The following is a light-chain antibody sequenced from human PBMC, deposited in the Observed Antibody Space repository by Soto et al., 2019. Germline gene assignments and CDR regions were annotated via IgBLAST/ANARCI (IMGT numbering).Light chain of an antibody. CDR1: QSISSW. CDR3: LQDNNYPLT. V-gene: IGKV1-5*03. CDR2: KAS. Sequence: DIQMTQSPSTLSASVGDRVTITCRASQSISSWLAWYQQKPGKAPKLLIYKASSLESGVPSRFSGSGSGTEFTLTISGLQPEDVATYYCLQDNNYPLTFGGGTKVDIK. J-gene: IGKJ4*01.